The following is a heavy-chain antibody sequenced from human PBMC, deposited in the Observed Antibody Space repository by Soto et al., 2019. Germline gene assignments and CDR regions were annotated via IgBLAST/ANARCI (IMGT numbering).Heavy chain of an antibody. Sequence: QVQLVESGGGVVQSGRSLRLSCAASGFTFRGSEMHWVRQAPGKGLEWVAFVSYDGDDQYYADSVKGRFTVSRDNSGNTRHLQRDSLRPEDTAFYYRARASYFSEKTAYYAKSFKWFDPWGQGTLVTVSS. J-gene: IGHJ5*02. CDR2: VSYDGDDQ. V-gene: IGHV3-30-3*01. CDR1: GFTFRGSE. D-gene: IGHD3-9*01. CDR3: ARASYFSEKTAYYAKSFKWFDP.